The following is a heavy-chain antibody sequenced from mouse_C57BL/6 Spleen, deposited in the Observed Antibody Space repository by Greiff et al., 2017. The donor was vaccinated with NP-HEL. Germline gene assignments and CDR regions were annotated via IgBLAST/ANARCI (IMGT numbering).Heavy chain of an antibody. CDR2: IYPGGGYT. Sequence: QVQLQQSGAELVRPGTSVKMSCKASGYTFTNYWIGWAKQRPGHGLEWIGDIYPGGGYTNYNEKFKGKATLTADKYSSTAYMQFSSLTSEDSAIYYCVYYYGSSYGYFDVWGTGTTVTVSS. CDR3: VYYYGSSYGYFDV. D-gene: IGHD1-1*01. V-gene: IGHV1-63*01. J-gene: IGHJ1*03. CDR1: GYTFTNYW.